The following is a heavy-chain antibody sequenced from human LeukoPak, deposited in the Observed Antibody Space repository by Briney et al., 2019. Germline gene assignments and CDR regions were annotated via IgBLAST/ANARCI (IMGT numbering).Heavy chain of an antibody. CDR1: GYTFTSYD. CDR2: MNPNSGNT. V-gene: IGHV1-8*03. D-gene: IGHD1-7*01. J-gene: IGHJ4*02. CDR3: ARGIATPVELSY. Sequence: ASVKVSCKASGYTFTSYDINWVRQATGQGLEWMGWMNPNSGNTGYAQKVQGRGTITMNTSISTAYMELSRLRSEDTAVYYCARGIATPVELSYWGPGTLVTASS.